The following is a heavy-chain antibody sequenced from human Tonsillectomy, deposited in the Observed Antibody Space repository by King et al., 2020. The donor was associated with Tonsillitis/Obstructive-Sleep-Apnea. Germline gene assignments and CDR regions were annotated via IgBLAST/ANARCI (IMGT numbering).Heavy chain of an antibody. J-gene: IGHJ5*02. CDR3: ARGSGGHLFDP. Sequence: VQLQQWGAGLLKPSETLSLTCAVYGGSFSGYYWSWIRQPPGKGLEWIGEINHSGSTNYNPSLKSRVTISVDTSQNQFSLKLSSVTAADTAVYYCARGSGGHLFDPWGQGTLVTVSS. CDR1: GGSFSGYY. V-gene: IGHV4-34*01. CDR2: INHSGST. D-gene: IGHD2-15*01.